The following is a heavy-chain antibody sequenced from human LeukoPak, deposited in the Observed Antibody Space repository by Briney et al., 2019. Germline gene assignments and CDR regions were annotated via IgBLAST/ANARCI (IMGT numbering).Heavy chain of an antibody. Sequence: GGSLRLSCAASGFTFSTYAMSWVRQAPGKGLEWVSGFSVSDATTYYADSVKGRFTISRDSSKNTLFLQMNRLRPEDAAVYYCAKAPVTTCRGAYCYPFDYWGQGTLVTVSS. J-gene: IGHJ4*02. CDR1: GFTFSTYA. CDR3: AKAPVTTCRGAYCYPFDY. D-gene: IGHD2-21*01. CDR2: FSVSDATT. V-gene: IGHV3-23*01.